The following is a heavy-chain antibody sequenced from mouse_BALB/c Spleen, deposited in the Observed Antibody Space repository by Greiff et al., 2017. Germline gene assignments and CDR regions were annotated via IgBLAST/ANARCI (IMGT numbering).Heavy chain of an antibody. Sequence: VQLQQSGAELVRSGASVKLSCTASGFNIKDYYMHWVKQRPEQGLEWIGWIGPENGDTEYAPKFQGKATMTADTSSNTAYLQLSSLTSEDTAVYYCTRGEDYYGSSFDYWGQGTTLTVSS. D-gene: IGHD1-1*01. CDR3: TRGEDYYGSSFDY. J-gene: IGHJ2*01. V-gene: IGHV14-4*02. CDR2: IGPENGDT. CDR1: GFNIKDYY.